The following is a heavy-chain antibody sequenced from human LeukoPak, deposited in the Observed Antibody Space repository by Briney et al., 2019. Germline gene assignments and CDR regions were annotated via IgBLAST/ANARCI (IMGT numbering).Heavy chain of an antibody. CDR3: ARDIAGYADYMDV. CDR2: ISSSSSTI. J-gene: IGHJ6*03. CDR1: GFTFSSYS. V-gene: IGHV3-48*01. Sequence: GGSLRLSCAASGFTFSSYSMNWVRQAPGKGLEWVSYISSSSSTIYYADSVKGRFTISRDNAKNSLYPQMNSLRAEDTAVYYCARDIAGYADYMDVWGKGTTVTVSS. D-gene: IGHD1-1*01.